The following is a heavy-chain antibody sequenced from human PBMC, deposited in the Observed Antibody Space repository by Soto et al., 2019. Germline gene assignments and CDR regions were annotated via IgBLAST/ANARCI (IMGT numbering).Heavy chain of an antibody. CDR1: GFTFSSYS. D-gene: IGHD1-26*01. CDR3: ARVRDFGGSYPIAL. CDR2: ISSSSSTI. V-gene: IGHV3-48*02. J-gene: IGHJ4*02. Sequence: EVQLVESGGGLVQPGGSLRLSCAASGFTFSSYSMNWVRQAPGKGLEWVSYISSSSSTIYYADSVKGRFTISRDNAKNAVYLQMNSLREEDTAVYYCARVRDFGGSYPIALWGQGTLVTVSS.